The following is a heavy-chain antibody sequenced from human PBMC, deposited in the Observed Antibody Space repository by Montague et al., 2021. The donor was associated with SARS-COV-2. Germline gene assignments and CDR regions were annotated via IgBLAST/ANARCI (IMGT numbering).Heavy chain of an antibody. D-gene: IGHD3-16*01. CDR3: ARGGEIDVWAPFGH. J-gene: IGHJ4*02. V-gene: IGHV3-21*01. CDR1: GFPFSRNS. Sequence: FRRLSCATSGFPFSRNSMNWVRQAPGKGLEWVSTISSDTLHTFYAESVKGRFTISRDNAKNELYLQMNSLRAEDMAVYYCARGGEIDVWAPFGHWGQGTLVTVSS. CDR2: ISSDTLHT.